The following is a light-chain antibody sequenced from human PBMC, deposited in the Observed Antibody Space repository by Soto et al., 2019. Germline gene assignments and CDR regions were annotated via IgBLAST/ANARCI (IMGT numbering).Light chain of an antibody. CDR3: QQRSNWPPYT. Sequence: EIVLTQSPATLSLSPGERATLSCRASQSVSSYLAWYQQKPGQAPRLLIYDASNRAPGIPARFSGSGFGTDFTLTISSLEPEDFAVYYCQQRSNWPPYTFGQGTKLEIK. CDR1: QSVSSY. V-gene: IGKV3-11*01. CDR2: DAS. J-gene: IGKJ2*01.